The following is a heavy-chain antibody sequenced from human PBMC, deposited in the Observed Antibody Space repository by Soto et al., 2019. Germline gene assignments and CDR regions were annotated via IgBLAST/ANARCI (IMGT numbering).Heavy chain of an antibody. CDR1: GGSFSGYY. J-gene: IGHJ4*02. Sequence: SETLSLTCAVFGGSFSGYYWSWIRQPPGKGLEWIGEINHSGSTNYNPSLKSRVTISVDTSKNQFSLKLSSVTAADTAVYYCARGSSWYDYWGQGTLVTVSS. D-gene: IGHD6-13*01. CDR3: ARGSSWYDY. V-gene: IGHV4-34*01. CDR2: INHSGST.